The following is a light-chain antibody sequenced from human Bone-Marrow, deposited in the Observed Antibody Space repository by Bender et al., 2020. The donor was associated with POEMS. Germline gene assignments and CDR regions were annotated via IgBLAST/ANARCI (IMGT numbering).Light chain of an antibody. CDR1: SSDVGNYNL. V-gene: IGLV2-23*02. Sequence: QSALTQPASVSGSPGQSITISCTGTSSDVGNYNLVSWYQQHPGKAPKLIILDVDKRPSGVSSRFSGSRSGNTASLTISGLQADDESDYYCCSYAGDYTWVFGGGTKLTVL. CDR3: CSYAGDYTWV. J-gene: IGLJ3*02. CDR2: DVD.